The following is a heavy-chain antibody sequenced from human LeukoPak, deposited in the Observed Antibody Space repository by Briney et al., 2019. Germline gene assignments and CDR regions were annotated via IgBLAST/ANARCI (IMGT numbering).Heavy chain of an antibody. CDR3: ARGHPHYDGSGYLFDY. CDR2: INHSGST. J-gene: IGHJ4*02. D-gene: IGHD3-22*01. CDR1: GGSFSGYY. Sequence: SETLSLTCAVYGGSFSGYYWSWIRQPPGKGLEWIGEINHSGSTNYNPSLKSRVTISVDTSKNQFSLKLSSVTAADTAVYYCARGHPHYDGSGYLFDYWGQGTLVTVSS. V-gene: IGHV4-34*01.